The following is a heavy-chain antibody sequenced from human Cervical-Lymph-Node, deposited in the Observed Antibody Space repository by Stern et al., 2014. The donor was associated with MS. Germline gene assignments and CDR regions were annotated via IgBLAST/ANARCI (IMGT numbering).Heavy chain of an antibody. CDR1: GYTFTTYD. CDR2: ITPNSGSS. V-gene: IGHV1-2*02. CDR3: FVLPGEIAF. J-gene: IGHJ4*02. Sequence: VQLVESGAEVKKPGASVKVSCEASGYTFTTYDIHWVRQAPGKGLEWVGWITPNSGSSQYARPFPGRLTMTRDTSISTAYMELSGLTSCDTALYYCFVLPGEIAFWGQGTLVTVSS. D-gene: IGHD3-16*02.